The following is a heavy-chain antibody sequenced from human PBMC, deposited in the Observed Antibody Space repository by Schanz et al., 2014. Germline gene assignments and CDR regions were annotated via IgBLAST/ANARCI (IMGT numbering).Heavy chain of an antibody. CDR3: ARDGEAAAGCDY. V-gene: IGHV3-48*01. CDR1: GIIFSSHS. Sequence: EVHLVESGGGLVQPGGSLRLSCAASGIIFSSHSFNWVRQAPGKGLEWISYITYNGGTIYYAASVKGRFTISRDNAKNSLYLEMNSLRPEDTAVYYCARDGEAAAGCDYWGQGTLVTVAS. J-gene: IGHJ4*02. D-gene: IGHD6-13*01. CDR2: ITYNGGTI.